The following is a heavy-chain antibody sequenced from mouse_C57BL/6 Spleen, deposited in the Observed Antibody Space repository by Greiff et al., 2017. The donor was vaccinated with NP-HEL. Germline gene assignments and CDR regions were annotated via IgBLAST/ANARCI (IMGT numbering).Heavy chain of an antibody. D-gene: IGHD2-3*01. J-gene: IGHJ4*01. CDR3: ARIYDGYYEMDY. Sequence: QVQLQQSGAELVKPGASVKISCKASGYAFSSYWMNWVKQRPGKGLEWIGQIYPGDGDTNYNGKFKGKATLTADKSSSTAYMQLSSLTSEDSAVYFCARIYDGYYEMDYWGQGTSVTVSS. CDR2: IYPGDGDT. CDR1: GYAFSSYW. V-gene: IGHV1-80*01.